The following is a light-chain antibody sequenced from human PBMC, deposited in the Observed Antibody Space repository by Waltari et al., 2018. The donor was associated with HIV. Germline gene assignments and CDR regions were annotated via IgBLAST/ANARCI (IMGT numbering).Light chain of an antibody. J-gene: IGLJ1*01. Sequence: QSVLTQPTSASGTPGQRVTISCSGSNSNIGGKDVYWFQPLPGTAPKLLIYRTNQRRSGVPDRVSGSKSGTSASLAISGLRSDDEADYYCAAWDDTLSSYVFGTGTTVTV. V-gene: IGLV1-47*01. CDR1: NSNIGGKD. CDR3: AAWDDTLSSYV. CDR2: RTN.